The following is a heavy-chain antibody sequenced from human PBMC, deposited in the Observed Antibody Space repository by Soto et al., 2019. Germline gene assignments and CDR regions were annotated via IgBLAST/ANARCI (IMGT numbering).Heavy chain of an antibody. CDR1: GGTFSSYA. V-gene: IGHV1-69*13. J-gene: IGHJ4*02. CDR2: IIPIFGTA. CDR3: ASAGGYSGYRRGTYDY. Sequence: ASVKVSCKASGGTFSSYAISWVRQAPGQGLEWMGGIIPIFGTANYAQKFQGRVTITADESTSTAYMELSSLRSEDTAVYYCASAGGYSGYRRGTYDYWGQGTLVTSPQ. D-gene: IGHD5-12*01.